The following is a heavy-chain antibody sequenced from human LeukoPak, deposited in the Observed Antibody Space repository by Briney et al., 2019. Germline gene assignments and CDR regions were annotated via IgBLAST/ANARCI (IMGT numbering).Heavy chain of an antibody. V-gene: IGHV3-30*18. CDR1: GFTFSSYG. D-gene: IGHD3-16*02. Sequence: GGSLRLSCAASGFTFSSYGMSWVRQAPGKGLEWVAVISYDGNNKYYADSVKGRFTISRDNSKNTLYVQMNSLRAEDAAVYYCAKESIVYYYYYMDVWGKGTTVTVSS. CDR2: ISYDGNNK. J-gene: IGHJ6*03. CDR3: AKESIVYYYYYMDV.